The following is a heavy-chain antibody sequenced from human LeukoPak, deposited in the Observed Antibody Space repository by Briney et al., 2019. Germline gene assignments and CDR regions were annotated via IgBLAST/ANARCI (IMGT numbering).Heavy chain of an antibody. V-gene: IGHV4-59*01. J-gene: IGHJ4*02. CDR1: GGSISSYY. CDR2: IYYSGST. Sequence: PSETLSLTCTVSGGSISSYYWSWIRQPPGKGLEWIGYIYYSGSTNYNPSLKSRVPISVDTSKNQFSLKLSSVTAADTAVYYCARGDRLRLGELSLFDYWGQGTLVTVPS. D-gene: IGHD3-16*02. CDR3: ARGDRLRLGELSLFDY.